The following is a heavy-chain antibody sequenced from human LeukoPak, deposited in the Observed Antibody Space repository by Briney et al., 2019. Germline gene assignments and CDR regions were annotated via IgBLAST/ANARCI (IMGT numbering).Heavy chain of an antibody. V-gene: IGHV3-7*01. CDR1: GFTFSSYW. Sequence: GGSLSLSCAASGFTFSSYWMSWVRQAPGKGLEWVANIKQDGSEKHYVDSVKGRFTISRDNAKNSLYLQMNSLRAEDTAVYYCARDLFVRFGYFDYWGQGTLVTVSS. CDR3: ARDLFVRFGYFDY. D-gene: IGHD3-16*01. CDR2: IKQDGSEK. J-gene: IGHJ4*02.